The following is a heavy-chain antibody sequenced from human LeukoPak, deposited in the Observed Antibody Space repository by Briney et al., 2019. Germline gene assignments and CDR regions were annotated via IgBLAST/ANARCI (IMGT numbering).Heavy chain of an antibody. Sequence: SGTLSLTCAVYGGSFSGYYWSWIRQPPGKGLEWIGEINHSGSTNYNPSLKSRVTISVDTSKNQFSPKLSSVTAADTAVYYCARVSGNYGSGSYLDYWGQGTLVTVSS. CDR1: GGSFSGYY. CDR3: ARVSGNYGSGSYLDY. J-gene: IGHJ4*02. D-gene: IGHD3-10*01. V-gene: IGHV4-34*01. CDR2: INHSGST.